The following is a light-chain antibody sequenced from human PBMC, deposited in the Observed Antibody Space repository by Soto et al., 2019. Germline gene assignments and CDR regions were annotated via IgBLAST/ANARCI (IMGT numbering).Light chain of an antibody. Sequence: QSVLTQSPSASASLGASVKLTCTLSSGHYNYVIAWHQQQPEKAPRFLMKISSDGSHNKGDGIPDRSSGSSSGAERYLTISSLQSEDEADYYCQTWGDGNVVFGGGTKLTVL. J-gene: IGLJ2*01. CDR2: ISSDGSH. V-gene: IGLV4-69*01. CDR3: QTWGDGNVV. CDR1: SGHYNYV.